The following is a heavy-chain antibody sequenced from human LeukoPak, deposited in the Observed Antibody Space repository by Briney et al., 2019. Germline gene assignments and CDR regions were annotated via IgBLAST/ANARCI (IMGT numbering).Heavy chain of an antibody. CDR1: GFTFSSYW. CDR3: AKGGGYEAQYYYYYLDV. V-gene: IGHV3-30*02. CDR2: IRYDGSNK. D-gene: IGHD5-12*01. J-gene: IGHJ6*03. Sequence: GGSLRLSCAASGFTFSSYWMPWVRQAPGKGLEWVAFIRYDGSNKYYADSVKGRFTISRDNSKNTLYLQMKSLRAEDTAVYYCAKGGGYEAQYYYYYLDVWGKGTTVTISS.